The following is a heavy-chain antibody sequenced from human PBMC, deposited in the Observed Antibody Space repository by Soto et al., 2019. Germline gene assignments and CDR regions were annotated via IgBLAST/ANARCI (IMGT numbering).Heavy chain of an antibody. J-gene: IGHJ4*02. CDR3: ARDTYYYDSSGYFDY. CDR2: IIPIFGTA. V-gene: IGHV1-69*13. Sequence: GASVKVSCKASGGTFSSYAISWVRQAPGQGLEWMGGIIPIFGTANYAQKFQGRVTITADESTSTAYMELSSLRSEDTAVYYCARDTYYYDSSGYFDYWGQGTLVTVS. D-gene: IGHD3-22*01. CDR1: GGTFSSYA.